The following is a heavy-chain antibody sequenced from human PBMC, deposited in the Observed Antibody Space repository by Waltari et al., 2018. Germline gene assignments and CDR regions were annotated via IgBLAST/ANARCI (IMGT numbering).Heavy chain of an antibody. D-gene: IGHD3-16*01. CDR2: ISYDGSNK. CDR1: GFPFSSYA. Sequence: QVQLVESGGGVVQPGRSLRLSCAASGFPFSSYAMHWVRQAPGKGLEWVAVISYDGSNKYYADSVKGRFTISRDNSKNTLYLQMNSLRAEDTAVYYCASSVGGGHADYWGQGTLVTVSS. V-gene: IGHV3-30-3*01. CDR3: ASSVGGGHADY. J-gene: IGHJ4*02.